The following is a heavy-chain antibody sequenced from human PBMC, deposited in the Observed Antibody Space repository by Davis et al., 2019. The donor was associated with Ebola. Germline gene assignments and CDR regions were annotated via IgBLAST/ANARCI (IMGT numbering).Heavy chain of an antibody. V-gene: IGHV3-74*01. Sequence: PGGSLRLSCAASGFSFSAYWMHWVRQTPGEGLVWVSRVSSDGGETGHADSVKGRFTISRDNAKSTLYLQMDSLTAEDTAVYFCARDLGMGKYMDVWGKGTTVTVSS. CDR3: ARDLGMGKYMDV. CDR2: VSSDGGET. D-gene: IGHD1-26*01. CDR1: GFSFSAYW. J-gene: IGHJ6*03.